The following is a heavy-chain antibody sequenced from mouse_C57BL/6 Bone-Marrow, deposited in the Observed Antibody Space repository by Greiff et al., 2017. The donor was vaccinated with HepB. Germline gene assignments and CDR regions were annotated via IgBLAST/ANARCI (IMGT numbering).Heavy chain of an antibody. CDR1: GYTFTSYW. CDR3: ARPLITTEFAY. V-gene: IGHV1-61*01. CDR2: IYPSDSET. D-gene: IGHD1-1*01. J-gene: IGHJ3*01. Sequence: QVQLQQPGAELVRPGSSVKLSCKASGYTFTSYWMDWVKQRPGQGLEWIGNIYPSDSETHYNQKFKDKATLTVDKSSRPAYMQLSSLTSEDSAVYYCARPLITTEFAYWGQGTLVTVSA.